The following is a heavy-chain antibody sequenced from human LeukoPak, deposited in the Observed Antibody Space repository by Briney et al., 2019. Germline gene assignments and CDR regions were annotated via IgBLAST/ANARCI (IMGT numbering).Heavy chain of an antibody. CDR1: GFTVSSNY. V-gene: IGHV3-66*01. D-gene: IGHD5-24*01. Sequence: GGSLRLSCAASGFTVSSNYMSWVRPAPGQGLEGGSVIYSGGSTYYAHTVNAKFTISRDNYKNPLYLQMNSLRAEDTAGYYCARIPQKDAYNYGYFDYCGQGTLVTVSS. CDR2: IYSGGST. J-gene: IGHJ4*02. CDR3: ARIPQKDAYNYGYFDY.